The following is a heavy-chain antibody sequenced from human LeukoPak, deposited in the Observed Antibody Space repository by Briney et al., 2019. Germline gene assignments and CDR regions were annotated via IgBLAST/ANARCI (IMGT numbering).Heavy chain of an antibody. CDR2: IKQDGSEK. V-gene: IGHV3-7*01. Sequence: GGSLRLSCAASGFTFSSYWMSWVRQAPGKGLEWVANIKQDGSEKYYVDSVKGRFTISRDNAENSLYLQMNSLRGEDTAVYYCARGPVFHSYGFHYYYYYGMDVWGQGTTVTVSS. D-gene: IGHD5-18*01. CDR1: GFTFSSYW. CDR3: ARGPVFHSYGFHYYYYYGMDV. J-gene: IGHJ6*02.